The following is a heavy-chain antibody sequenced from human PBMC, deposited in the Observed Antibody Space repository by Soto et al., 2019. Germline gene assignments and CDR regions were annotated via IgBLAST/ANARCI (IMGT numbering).Heavy chain of an antibody. J-gene: IGHJ2*01. CDR1: GASISSGGYY. D-gene: IGHD3-16*02. CDR3: ARVLRDVLSDRYYWYFDL. Sequence: QVQLQESGPGLVKPSQTLSLTCTVSGASISSGGYYWGWIRQHPGKGLEWIGFIYYIGTSYYNPSLESQITLSVDTSKNHFSLNLTSVTAAATAVYYCARVLRDVLSDRYYWYFDLWGRGTLVTVSS. V-gene: IGHV4-31*01. CDR2: IYYIGTS.